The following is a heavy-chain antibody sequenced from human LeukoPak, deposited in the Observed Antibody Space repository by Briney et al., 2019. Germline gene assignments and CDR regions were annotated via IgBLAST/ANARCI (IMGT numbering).Heavy chain of an antibody. CDR3: AKSYYYDSSGYYYVLQRPPDYYYYYMDV. D-gene: IGHD3-22*01. CDR1: GFTFSSYA. Sequence: PGGSLRLSCAASGFTFSSYAMSWVRQAPGKGLEWVSAISGSGGSTYYADSVKGRFTISRDNSKNTLYLQMNSLRAEDTAVYYCAKSYYYDSSGYYYVLQRPPDYYYYYMDVWGKGTTVTISS. CDR2: ISGSGGST. J-gene: IGHJ6*03. V-gene: IGHV3-23*01.